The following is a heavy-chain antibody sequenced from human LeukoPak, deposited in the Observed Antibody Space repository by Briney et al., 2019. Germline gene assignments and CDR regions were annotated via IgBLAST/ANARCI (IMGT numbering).Heavy chain of an antibody. CDR2: TIPIFGTA. CDR1: GGTFTSYA. D-gene: IGHD6-6*01. J-gene: IGHJ5*02. V-gene: IGHV1-69*05. Sequence: SVKVSCKASGGTFTSYAISWVRQAPGQGLEWMGGTIPIFGTANYAHQSQGRVTITTDEYTSRAYMELSSMRSEDTAVYYCARDGSDSSSSRWFDPWGQGTLVTVSS. CDR3: ARDGSDSSSSRWFDP.